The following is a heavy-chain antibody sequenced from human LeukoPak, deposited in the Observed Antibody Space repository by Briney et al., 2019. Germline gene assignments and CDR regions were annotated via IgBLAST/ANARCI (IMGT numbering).Heavy chain of an antibody. V-gene: IGHV4-59*01. CDR3: AASPLKEVCFWEIPL. J-gene: IGHJ4*02. D-gene: IGHD3-10*01. Sequence: PSETLSLTCTVSGGSISTYYWSWIRQPPGKGLEWIGYIYHSGRTNYNPYLKSRDTMSADPSKSQISLKLISVTAADTAVYYCAASPLKEVCFWEIPLWGQGTLVTVSS. CDR1: GGSISTYY. CDR2: IYHSGRT.